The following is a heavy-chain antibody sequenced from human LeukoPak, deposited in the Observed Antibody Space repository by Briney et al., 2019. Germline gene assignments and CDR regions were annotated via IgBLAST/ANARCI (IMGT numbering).Heavy chain of an antibody. V-gene: IGHV4-59*01. J-gene: IGHJ4*02. D-gene: IGHD1-26*01. CDR3: ARGRSGSSDVGYYLDY. CDR2: IFDSGIT. CDR1: GGSISTYY. Sequence: PSETLSLTCTVSGGSISTYYWSWIRQPPGKGLEWIGDIFDSGITDYNPSLKSRVTISLDTSNHQFSLNLLSVTAADTAVYYWARGRSGSSDVGYYLDYWGQGTLVTVSP.